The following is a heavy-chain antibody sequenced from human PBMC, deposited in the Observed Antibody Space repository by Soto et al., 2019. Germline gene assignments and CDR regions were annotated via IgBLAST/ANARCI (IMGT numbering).Heavy chain of an antibody. CDR1: GYTFSKYW. J-gene: IGHJ4*02. V-gene: IGHV5-51*01. CDR3: GGFDS. CDR2: IYPGDSDA. D-gene: IGHD3-3*01. Sequence: ESLKISCKGSGYTFSKYWIGWVRQTPGKGLEWMGMIYPGDSDARYSPSFEGQVTFSVDKSINTALYYCAKNGRMTLVGVAKGGFDSWGQGTQVTVSS.